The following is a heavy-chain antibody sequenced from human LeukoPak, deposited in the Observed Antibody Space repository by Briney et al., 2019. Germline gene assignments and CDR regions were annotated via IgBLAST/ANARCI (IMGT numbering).Heavy chain of an antibody. CDR3: ARDRLQYLDY. Sequence: SETLSLTCTVSGGSISSYYWSWIRQPPGEGLEWIGYIYYSGSTNYNPSLKSRVTISVDTSKNQFSLKLSSVTAADTAVYYCARDRLQYLDYWGQGTLVTVSS. J-gene: IGHJ4*02. V-gene: IGHV4-59*01. CDR2: IYYSGST. CDR1: GGSISSYY. D-gene: IGHD3-16*01.